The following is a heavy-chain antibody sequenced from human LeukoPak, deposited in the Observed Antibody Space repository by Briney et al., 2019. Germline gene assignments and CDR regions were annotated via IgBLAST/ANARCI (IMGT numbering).Heavy chain of an antibody. CDR3: AKVPLLLLFGESHFDY. J-gene: IGHJ4*01. CDR2: ISGSGGST. D-gene: IGHD3-10*01. V-gene: IGHV3-23*01. Sequence: GGSVRLSCAASGFTFSSYATSWVRQAPGKGLEWVSAISGSGGSTYYADSVKGRFTISRDNSKNTLYLQMNSMRAEDTAVYYCAKVPLLLLFGESHFDYWGHGTLVTVSS. CDR1: GFTFSSYA.